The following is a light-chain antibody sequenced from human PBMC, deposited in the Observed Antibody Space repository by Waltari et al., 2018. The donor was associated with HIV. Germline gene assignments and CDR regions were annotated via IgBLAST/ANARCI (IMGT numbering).Light chain of an antibody. Sequence: QSALTQPASVSGSPGQSITISCPGTSSDVGGYNSVSWYQQHPGKAPKLMIYEVSNRPSGVSNRFSGSKSGNTASLTISGLQAEDESNYYCSSYTSSDTVVFGGGTKLTVL. CDR1: SSDVGGYNS. CDR2: EVS. CDR3: SSYTSSDTVV. J-gene: IGLJ2*01. V-gene: IGLV2-14*01.